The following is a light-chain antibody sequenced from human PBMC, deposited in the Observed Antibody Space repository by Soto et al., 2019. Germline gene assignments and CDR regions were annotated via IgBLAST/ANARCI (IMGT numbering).Light chain of an antibody. Sequence: QSVLTQPPSASGTPGQRVTISCSGSSSNIGSNTVNWYQQLPGTAPKLLIYSNNQRPSGFPDRFSGSKSGTSASLAISGLQSEDEADYYCAAWDDSLKGAVFGGGTQLTVL. J-gene: IGLJ7*01. CDR3: AAWDDSLKGAV. V-gene: IGLV1-44*01. CDR2: SNN. CDR1: SSNIGSNT.